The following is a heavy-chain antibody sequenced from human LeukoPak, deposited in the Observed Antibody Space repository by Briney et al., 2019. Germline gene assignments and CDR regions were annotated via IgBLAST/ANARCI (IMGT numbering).Heavy chain of an antibody. V-gene: IGHV4-39*07. CDR2: INHSGST. CDR3: ARGAYNWNYRTYYYYYMDV. Sequence: SETLSLTCTVSGGSISSSSYYWSWIRQPPGKGLEWIGEINHSGSTNYNPSLKSRVTISVDTSKNQFSLKLSSVTAADTAVYYCARGAYNWNYRTYYYYYMDVWGKGTTVTVSS. J-gene: IGHJ6*03. CDR1: GGSISSSSYY. D-gene: IGHD1-7*01.